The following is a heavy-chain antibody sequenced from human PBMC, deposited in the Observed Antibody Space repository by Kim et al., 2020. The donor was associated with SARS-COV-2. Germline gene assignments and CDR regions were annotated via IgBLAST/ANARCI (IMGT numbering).Heavy chain of an antibody. CDR2: IYYSGST. V-gene: IGHV4-31*03. CDR3: ARDPRYYYDSSGWAFDI. D-gene: IGHD3-22*01. J-gene: IGHJ3*02. CDR1: GGSISSGGYY. Sequence: SETLSLTCTVSGGSISSGGYYWSWIRQHPGKGLEWIGYIYYSGSTYYNPSLKSRVTISVDTSKNQFSLKLSSVTAADTAVYYCARDPRYYYDSSGWAFDIWGQGTMVTVSS.